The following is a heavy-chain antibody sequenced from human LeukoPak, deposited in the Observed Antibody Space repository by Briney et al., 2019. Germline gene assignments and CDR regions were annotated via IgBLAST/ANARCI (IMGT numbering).Heavy chain of an antibody. CDR3: ARAPVAARPPDAFDI. CDR1: GDSISSFY. Sequence: SETLSLTCTVSGDSISSFYWSWIRQPAGKGLEWIGRIYTSGSTDYNPSLKSRVTMSVDTSKNQFPLKLSSVTAADTAVYYCARAPVAARPPDAFDIWGQGTMVTVSS. D-gene: IGHD6-6*01. V-gene: IGHV4-4*07. CDR2: IYTSGST. J-gene: IGHJ3*02.